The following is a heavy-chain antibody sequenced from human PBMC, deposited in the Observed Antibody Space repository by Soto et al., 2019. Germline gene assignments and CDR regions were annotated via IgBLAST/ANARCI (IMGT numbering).Heavy chain of an antibody. Sequence: SETLSLTCTVSGGSISSYYWSWIRQPPGKGLEWIGYIYYSGSTNYNPSLKSRVTISVDTSKNQFSLKLSSVTAADTAVYYCARVTTVTTILFDYSGQGTLVTVSS. V-gene: IGHV4-59*01. CDR2: IYYSGST. D-gene: IGHD4-17*01. CDR1: GGSISSYY. J-gene: IGHJ4*02. CDR3: ARVTTVTTILFDY.